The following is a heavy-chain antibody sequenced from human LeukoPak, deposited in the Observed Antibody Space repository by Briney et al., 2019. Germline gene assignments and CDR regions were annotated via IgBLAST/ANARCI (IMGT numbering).Heavy chain of an antibody. J-gene: IGHJ4*02. CDR1: GYTFTSYG. CDR3: ARDFGYSYGYADY. D-gene: IGHD5-18*01. V-gene: IGHV1-18*01. CDR2: ISTYNGNT. Sequence: ASMNVSCKASGYTFTSYGINWVRQAPGQGLEWMGWISTYNGNTNYAQKLQGRVSMTTDTSTSTAYMELRSLRSDDTALYYCARDFGYSYGYADYWGQGTLVTVSS.